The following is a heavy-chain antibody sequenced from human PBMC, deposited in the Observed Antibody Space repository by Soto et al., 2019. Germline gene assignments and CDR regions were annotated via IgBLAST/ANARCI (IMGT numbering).Heavy chain of an antibody. CDR2: FNTYNDKR. D-gene: IGHD2-2*01. Sequence: QGQLVQSGAVVEKPGASVKVSCKTSGYTFTSFGISWVRQAPGQGLEWIGWFNTYNDKRKYSQKLQGRVAMTTETSTNTVYMELRRLTSDDTAVYYCVRDRIVAVPAGHDTVDFWGQGTMVTVSS. J-gene: IGHJ3*01. V-gene: IGHV1-18*01. CDR3: VRDRIVAVPAGHDTVDF. CDR1: GYTFTSFG.